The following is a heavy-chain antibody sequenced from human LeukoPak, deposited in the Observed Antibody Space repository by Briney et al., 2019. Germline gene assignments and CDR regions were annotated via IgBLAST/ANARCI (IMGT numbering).Heavy chain of an antibody. J-gene: IGHJ5*02. CDR1: GXTFSDYY. V-gene: IGHV3-11*05. Sequence: GGSLRLSCAASGXTFSDYYMTWIRQAPGKGLEWLSYINTGSTYTNYANSVKGRFTISRDNAKNSLYLQMNSLRAEDTAVYYCSRVEVAAAAGTSWGQGTLVTVSS. CDR3: SRVEVAAAAGTS. CDR2: INTGSTYT. D-gene: IGHD6-13*01.